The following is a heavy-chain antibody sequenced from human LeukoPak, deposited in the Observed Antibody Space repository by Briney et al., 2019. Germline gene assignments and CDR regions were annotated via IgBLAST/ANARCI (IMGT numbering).Heavy chain of an antibody. V-gene: IGHV1-69*13. Sequence: GASVKVSCKASGGTFSSYAISWVRQAPGQGLEWMGGIIPIFGTANYAQKFQGRVTITADESTSTAYMELSSLRSEDTAVYYCARGGDGYCSSTSCSFDYWGQGTLVTVSS. CDR2: IIPIFGTA. D-gene: IGHD2-2*01. CDR1: GGTFSSYA. J-gene: IGHJ4*02. CDR3: ARGGDGYCSSTSCSFDY.